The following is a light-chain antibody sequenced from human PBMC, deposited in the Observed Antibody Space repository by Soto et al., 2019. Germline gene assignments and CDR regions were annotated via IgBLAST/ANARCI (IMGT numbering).Light chain of an antibody. J-gene: IGLJ2*01. CDR3: SSYAGSNTFV. Sequence: QSALTQPASVSGSPGQSITISCTGTSSDFGVYNYVSWYQQHPGKAPKLMISEVSKRPSGVPDRFSGSKSGNTASLTVSGLQAEDEADYYCSSYAGSNTFVFGGGTKVTVL. V-gene: IGLV2-8*01. CDR2: EVS. CDR1: SSDFGVYNY.